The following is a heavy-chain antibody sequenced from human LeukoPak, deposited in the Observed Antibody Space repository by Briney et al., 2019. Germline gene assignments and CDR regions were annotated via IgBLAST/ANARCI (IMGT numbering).Heavy chain of an antibody. CDR3: ARVVVIWFMIGYMDV. J-gene: IGHJ6*03. CDR1: GFTFSSYG. V-gene: IGHV3-23*01. CDR2: ISGSGGST. Sequence: GGSLRLSCAASGFTFSSYGMSWVRQAPGKGLEWVSAISGSGGSTYYADSVKGRFTISRDNSKNTLYLQMNSLRAEDTAVYYCARVVVIWFMIGYMDVWGKGTTVTISS. D-gene: IGHD3-22*01.